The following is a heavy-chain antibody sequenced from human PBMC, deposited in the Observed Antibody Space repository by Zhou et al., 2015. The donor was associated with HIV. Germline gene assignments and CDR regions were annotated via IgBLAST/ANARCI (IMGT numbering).Heavy chain of an antibody. CDR3: ARGRSRGGWTHYFDY. D-gene: IGHD6-19*01. CDR1: GYTFASYD. V-gene: IGHV1-8*01. Sequence: QVQLVQSGAEVKKPGASVRVSCKASGYTFASYDINWVRQATGQGLEWMGWMNPNSGNTGYAQKFQGRVTMTRNTSISTAYMELSSLRSEDTAMYYCARGRSRGGWTHYFDYVGAREPWSPSSS. J-gene: IGHJ4*02. CDR2: MNPNSGNT.